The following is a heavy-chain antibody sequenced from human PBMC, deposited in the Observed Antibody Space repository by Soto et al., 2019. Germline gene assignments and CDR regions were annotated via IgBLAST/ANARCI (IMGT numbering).Heavy chain of an antibody. CDR1: GGSFSSAHYY. CDR2: IQNNGTT. V-gene: IGHV4-30-4*01. J-gene: IGHJ4*01. CDR3: ARGVNVVSTLDY. Sequence: PSETLSLTCNVSGGSFSSAHYYWSWIRQPPGKGLEWIGYIQNNGTTSFNPSLKSRLTLSVDTSKAQFSLRLSSVTAADTAVYFCARGVNVVSTLDYWGRGTLVTVSS. D-gene: IGHD2-2*01.